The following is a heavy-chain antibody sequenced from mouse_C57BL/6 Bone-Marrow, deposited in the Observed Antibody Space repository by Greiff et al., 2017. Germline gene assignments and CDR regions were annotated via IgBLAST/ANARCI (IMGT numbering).Heavy chain of an antibody. V-gene: IGHV1-54*01. J-gene: IGHJ3*01. D-gene: IGHD3-2*02. CDR3: ARDSSSFFAY. CDR1: GYAFTNYL. Sequence: VQLQQSGAELVRPGTSVKVSCKASGYAFTNYLIEWVKQRPGQGLEWIGVINPGSGGTNYNEKFKGKATLTADKSSSTAYMQLSSLTSEDSAVYFCARDSSSFFAYWGQGTLVTVSA. CDR2: INPGSGGT.